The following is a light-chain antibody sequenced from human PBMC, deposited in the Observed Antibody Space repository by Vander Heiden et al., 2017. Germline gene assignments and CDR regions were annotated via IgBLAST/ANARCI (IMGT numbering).Light chain of an antibody. CDR1: QSITSY. Sequence: DIQLPRSPSSLSASAGYRVTVTCRAGQSITSYLNWYPQNPGKAPKFLMYAASNLQSVAHTRCSGRGSGKVCIPISSSVQHEDVATYYQQQTARISLTFGGGTKVEIK. J-gene: IGKJ4*01. CDR2: AAS. CDR3: QQTARISLT. V-gene: IGKV1-39*01.